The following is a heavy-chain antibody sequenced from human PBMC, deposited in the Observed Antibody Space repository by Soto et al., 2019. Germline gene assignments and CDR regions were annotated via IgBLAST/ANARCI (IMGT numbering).Heavy chain of an antibody. CDR2: IDPTDSHT. J-gene: IGHJ4*02. D-gene: IGHD1-26*01. V-gene: IGHV5-10-1*01. CDR1: GYRFATFW. Sequence: GESLKISCKGSGYRFATFWITWVRQMPGKGLEWMGKIDPTDSHTKYSPSFQGHVTISTDKSISTVYLQWSSLMAADTAIYYCARVVGTATDYWGQGPLVTVSS. CDR3: ARVVGTATDY.